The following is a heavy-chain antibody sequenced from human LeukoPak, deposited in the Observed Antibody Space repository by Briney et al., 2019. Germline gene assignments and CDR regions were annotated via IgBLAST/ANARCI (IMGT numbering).Heavy chain of an antibody. Sequence: GGSLRLPCAASGFTFSSYAMSWVRQAPGKGLEWVSYISSSSSYTNYADSVKGRFTISRDNAKNSLYLQMNSLRAEDTAVYYCASVTTVTYYFDYWGQGTLVTVSS. CDR1: GFTFSSYA. V-gene: IGHV3-11*03. CDR3: ASVTTVTYYFDY. CDR2: ISSSSSYT. D-gene: IGHD4-17*01. J-gene: IGHJ4*02.